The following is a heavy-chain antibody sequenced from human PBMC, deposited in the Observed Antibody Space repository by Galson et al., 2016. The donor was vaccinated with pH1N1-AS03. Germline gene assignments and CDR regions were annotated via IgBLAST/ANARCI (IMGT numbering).Heavy chain of an antibody. D-gene: IGHD2-15*01. CDR2: ISGSSSYI. CDR3: AKDSNEYCSGGNCLAFDI. CDR1: GFTFSHYS. V-gene: IGHV3-21*01. Sequence: SLRLSCAASGFTFSHYSMSWVRQAPGKGLEWVSSISGSSSYIYYADSVKGRFTISRYNAKNSVYRQMNSLRAEDTAGYYCAKDSNEYCSGGNCLAFDIWGQGTVVAVSS. J-gene: IGHJ3*02.